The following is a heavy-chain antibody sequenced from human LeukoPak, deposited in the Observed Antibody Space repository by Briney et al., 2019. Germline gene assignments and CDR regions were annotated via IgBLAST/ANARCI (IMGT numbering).Heavy chain of an antibody. D-gene: IGHD6-13*01. Sequence: PGGSLTLSCAVSGFNFSSYWIHWVRQAPGKGLVWVSLINTYGSATTYGDSAKGRFTVSRDNDKNTLFLDMNSLRVEDTAVYYCARGTAATAGIDYWGQGTLVTVSS. CDR2: INTYGSAT. CDR1: GFNFSSYW. J-gene: IGHJ4*02. V-gene: IGHV3-74*01. CDR3: ARGTAATAGIDY.